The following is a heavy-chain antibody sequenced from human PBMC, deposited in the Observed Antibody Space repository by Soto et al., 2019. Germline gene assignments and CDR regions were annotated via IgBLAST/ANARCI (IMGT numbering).Heavy chain of an antibody. D-gene: IGHD3-10*01. V-gene: IGHV1-3*01. Sequence: VQLVQSGAEVKKPGASVKVSCKASGYTFTSYAMHWVRQAPGQRLEWMGWINAGNGNTKYSQKFQGRVTITRDTSASTAYMELSSLRSEDTAVYYCARMAHYYGSGSYYNYNWFDPWGQGTLVTVSS. J-gene: IGHJ5*02. CDR3: ARMAHYYGSGSYYNYNWFDP. CDR1: GYTFTSYA. CDR2: INAGNGNT.